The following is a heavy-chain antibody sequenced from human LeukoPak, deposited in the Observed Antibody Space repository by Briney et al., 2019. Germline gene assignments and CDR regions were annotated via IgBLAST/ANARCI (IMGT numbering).Heavy chain of an antibody. CDR1: GGSISSYY. J-gene: IGHJ4*02. CDR2: IYTSGST. V-gene: IGHV4-4*07. D-gene: IGHD1-26*01. CDR3: ARENSGSYREFDC. Sequence: SETLSLTCTVSGGSISSYYWSWIRQPAGKGLEWIGRIYTSGSTNYNASLKSRVSMSVDTSKNQFSLKLSSVTAADTAVFYCARENSGSYREFDCWGQGTLVTVSS.